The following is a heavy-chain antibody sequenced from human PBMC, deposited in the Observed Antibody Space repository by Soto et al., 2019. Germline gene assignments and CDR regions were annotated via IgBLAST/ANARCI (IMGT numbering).Heavy chain of an antibody. Sequence: QVQLVQSGAEVKKPGASVKVSCKASGYTFTSYYMHWVRQAPGQGLEWMGIINPSGGSKSYAQKFQGRVTMTRDTSTSTVYMELSSLRSEDTAVYYCARGGPIVVAATLGWLDYWGQGTLVTVSS. CDR3: ARGGPIVVAATLGWLDY. V-gene: IGHV1-46*03. CDR1: GYTFTSYY. CDR2: INPSGGSK. J-gene: IGHJ4*02. D-gene: IGHD2-15*01.